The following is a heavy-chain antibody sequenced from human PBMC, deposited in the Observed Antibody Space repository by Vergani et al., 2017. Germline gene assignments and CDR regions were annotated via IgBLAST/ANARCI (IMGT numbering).Heavy chain of an antibody. CDR1: GYTFTSYC. J-gene: IGHJ4*02. D-gene: IGHD2-15*01. V-gene: IGHV1-18*01. CDR3: ARDWVAAPGGY. Sequence: QVQLVQSGAEVKKPGASVKASCQASGYTFTSYCISWVRQAAGQRLEWMGWSSAYNGNTNYAQKLQGRVTMTTDKTTSTDYMELGSLRSDDTVVYYCARDWVAAPGGYWGQGTMVTGSS. CDR2: SSAYNGNT.